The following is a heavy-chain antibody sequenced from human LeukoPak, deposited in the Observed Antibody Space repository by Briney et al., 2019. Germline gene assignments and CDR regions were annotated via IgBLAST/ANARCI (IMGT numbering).Heavy chain of an antibody. CDR1: GYTFTTYG. CDR3: ARVFPQGPYYSHGVDV. D-gene: IGHD2-21*01. J-gene: IGHJ6*02. V-gene: IGHV1-18*01. CDR2: ISTFNGNS. Sequence: ASVEVSCKASGYTFTTYGIIWVRQAPGQGLEWMGWISTFNGNSHNAQKLQDRATMTAVTSTSTAYMELRSLRSDDTAVYYCARVFPQGPYYSHGVDVWGQGTTVTVSS.